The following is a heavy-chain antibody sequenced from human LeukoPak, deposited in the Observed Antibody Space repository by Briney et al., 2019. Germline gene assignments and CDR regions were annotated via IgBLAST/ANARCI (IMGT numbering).Heavy chain of an antibody. Sequence: PSETLSLTCAVYGGSFRGYYWSWIRQPPGKGLEWIGEINHSGSTNYNPSLKSRVTISVDTSKNQFSLKLSSVTAADTAVYYCARDVTGTTSDYWGQGTLVTVSS. CDR1: GGSFRGYY. CDR2: INHSGST. V-gene: IGHV4-34*01. D-gene: IGHD1-7*01. CDR3: ARDVTGTTSDY. J-gene: IGHJ4*02.